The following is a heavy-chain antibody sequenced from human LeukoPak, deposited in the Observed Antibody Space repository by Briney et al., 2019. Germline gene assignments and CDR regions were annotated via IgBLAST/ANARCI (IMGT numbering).Heavy chain of an antibody. CDR1: GGSFSGYY. Sequence: SETLSLTCAVYGGSFSGYYWSWIRQPPGKGLEWIGEINHSGSTNYNPSLKSRVTISVDTSKNQSSLKLSSVTAADTAVYYCARGRYCSSTSCYRWYFDLWGRGTLVTVSS. CDR2: INHSGST. CDR3: ARGRYCSSTSCYRWYFDL. D-gene: IGHD2-2*01. V-gene: IGHV4-34*01. J-gene: IGHJ2*01.